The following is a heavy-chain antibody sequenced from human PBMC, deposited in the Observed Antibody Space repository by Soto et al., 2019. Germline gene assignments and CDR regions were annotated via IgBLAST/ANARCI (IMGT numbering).Heavy chain of an antibody. CDR1: GASISSGDYY. CDR3: VRALGSRFMEWPRFDP. V-gene: IGHV4-30-4*01. Sequence: PSETLSLTCIVSGASISSGDYYWSWVRQPPGKGLEWIGHISYSGTIDYSPSLKSRVTRSLDTSKNQFSLNLNSVTAADTAVYYCVRALGSRFMEWPRFDPWGQGTLVTVSS. J-gene: IGHJ5*02. D-gene: IGHD3-3*01. CDR2: ISYSGTI.